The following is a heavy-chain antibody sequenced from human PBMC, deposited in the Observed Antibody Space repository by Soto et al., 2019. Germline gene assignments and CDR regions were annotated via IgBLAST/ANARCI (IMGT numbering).Heavy chain of an antibody. V-gene: IGHV1-46*01. D-gene: IGHD1-20*01. J-gene: IGHJ4*02. CDR3: ARVSPPHNVFDY. CDR2: INPTIGTT. CDR1: GSTFISYY. Sequence: ASVKVSCKASGSTFISYYVHWVRLAPGQGLEWMGVINPTIGTTTYARKFQGRVTMTRDTSTNTVYVELGSLSSEDTAVYYCARVSPPHNVFDYWGQGTLVTVSS.